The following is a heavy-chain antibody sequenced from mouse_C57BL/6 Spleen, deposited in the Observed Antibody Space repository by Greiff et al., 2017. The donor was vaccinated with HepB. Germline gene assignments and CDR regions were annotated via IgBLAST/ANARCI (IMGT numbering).Heavy chain of an antibody. CDR3: ARGGVEGDFDY. D-gene: IGHD1-1*01. V-gene: IGHV1-63*01. CDR1: GYTFTNYW. CDR2: IYPGGGYT. J-gene: IGHJ2*01. Sequence: VQLQQSGAELVRPGPSVKMSCKASGYTFTNYWIGWAKQRPGHGLEWIGDIYPGGGYTNYNEKFKGKATLTADKSSSTAYMQFSSLTSEDSAIYYCARGGVEGDFDYWGQGTTLTVSS.